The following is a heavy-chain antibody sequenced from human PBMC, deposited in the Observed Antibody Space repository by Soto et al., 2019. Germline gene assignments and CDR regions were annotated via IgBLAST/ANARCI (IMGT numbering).Heavy chain of an antibody. V-gene: IGHV4-59*08. D-gene: IGHD5-12*01. CDR1: GGSLTSYY. CDR2: VYYTGID. CDR3: ARRIVSTETFAY. J-gene: IGHJ4*02. Sequence: QVQLQESGPGLLKPSETLSLTCTVSGGSLTSYYWSWIRQPPGKGLEWIGFVYYTGIDRYNPSLKMRVTISVDASQTQFSLKLTSVTAADTAIYYCARRIVSTETFAYWGQGTLVNVSS.